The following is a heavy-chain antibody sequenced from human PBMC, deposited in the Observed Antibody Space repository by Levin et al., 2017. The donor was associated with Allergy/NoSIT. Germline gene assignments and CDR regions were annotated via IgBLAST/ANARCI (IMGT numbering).Heavy chain of an antibody. D-gene: IGHD3-9*01. Sequence: SETLSLTCSVSGGSMNSSDHYWAWIRQPPGKGLEWIASIFYTGSTYYSPSLNSRATISVASPKNQFSLKLRSVTAADTAVYFCARETTTYDIAAGYYAPMGFFDHWGQGTLVTVSS. CDR2: IFYTGST. V-gene: IGHV4-39*02. J-gene: IGHJ4*02. CDR3: ARETTTYDIAAGYYAPMGFFDH. CDR1: GGSMNSSDHY.